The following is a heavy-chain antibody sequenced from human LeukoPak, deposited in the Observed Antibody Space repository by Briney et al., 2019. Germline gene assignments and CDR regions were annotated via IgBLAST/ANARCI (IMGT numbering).Heavy chain of an antibody. D-gene: IGHD2-15*01. V-gene: IGHV4-39*01. CDR3: ARQAGSPGYCSGGSCYVDY. Sequence: NPGGSLRLSCASSGFTFNTYNMNWVRQPPGKGLEWIGSIYYSGSTYYNPSLKSRVTISVDTSKNQFSLKLSSVTAADTAVYYCARQAGSPGYCSGGSCYVDYWGQGTLVTVSS. J-gene: IGHJ4*02. CDR1: GFTFNTYN. CDR2: IYYSGST.